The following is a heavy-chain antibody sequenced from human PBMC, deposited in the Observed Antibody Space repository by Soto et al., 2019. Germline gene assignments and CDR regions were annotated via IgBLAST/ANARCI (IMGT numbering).Heavy chain of an antibody. CDR2: VKSKTDGGTT. CDR3: TTEGPYYFDY. V-gene: IGHV3-15*01. J-gene: IGHJ4*02. Sequence: GGSLRLSCSASGFSFSNAWMSWVRQAPGKGLEWVGHVKSKTDGGTTDYASSVEGRFTISRDDSKATLYLQMNSLKTEDTAIYYCTTEGPYYFDYWGQGTLVTVSS. CDR1: GFSFSNAW.